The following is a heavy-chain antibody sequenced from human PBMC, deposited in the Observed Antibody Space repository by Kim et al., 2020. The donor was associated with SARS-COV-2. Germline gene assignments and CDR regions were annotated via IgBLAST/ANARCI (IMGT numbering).Heavy chain of an antibody. D-gene: IGHD5-12*01. J-gene: IGHJ4*02. CDR3: AKDRRKYNQMATTAFDY. CDR2: ISGSGGST. Sequence: GGSLRLSCAASGFTFSSYAMSWVRQAPGKGLEWVSAISGSGGSTYYADSVKGRFTISRDNSKNTLYLQMNSLRAEDTAVYYCAKDRRKYNQMATTAFDYWGQGTLVTVSS. CDR1: GFTFSSYA. V-gene: IGHV3-23*01.